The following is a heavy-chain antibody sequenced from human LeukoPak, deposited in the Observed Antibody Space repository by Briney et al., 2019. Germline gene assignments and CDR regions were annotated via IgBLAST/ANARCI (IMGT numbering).Heavy chain of an antibody. Sequence: GGSLRLSCAASGFTFSSYAVTWVRQAPGKGLEWVSGITGSGDTTFYADSVKGRFTISRDNARDTLYLQMSSLRAEDTAVYYCARQIEGGYHAFDIWGQETMVPVSS. CDR2: ITGSGDTT. V-gene: IGHV3-23*01. D-gene: IGHD3-16*02. CDR3: ARQIEGGYHAFDI. J-gene: IGHJ3*02. CDR1: GFTFSSYA.